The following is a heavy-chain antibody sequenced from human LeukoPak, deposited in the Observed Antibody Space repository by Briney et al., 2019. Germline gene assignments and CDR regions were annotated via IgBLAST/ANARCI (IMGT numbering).Heavy chain of an antibody. CDR1: GFTFNSYT. J-gene: IGHJ4*02. CDR2: LSNDGNKE. Sequence: GRSLRLSCAASGFTFNSYTLHWVRQAPGKGLEWVAILSNDGNKEYYADSVRDRFTISRDNSKNTPYLQMNSLRPEDTAMYYCARPQSSDFWSGYYFNFWGLGTLVTVSS. D-gene: IGHD3-3*01. CDR3: ARPQSSDFWSGYYFNF. V-gene: IGHV3-30-3*01.